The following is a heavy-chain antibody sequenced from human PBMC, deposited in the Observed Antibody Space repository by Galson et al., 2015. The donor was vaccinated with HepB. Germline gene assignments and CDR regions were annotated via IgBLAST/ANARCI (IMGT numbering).Heavy chain of an antibody. CDR3: ARLPSRSWYSPFDY. D-gene: IGHD6-13*01. CDR1: GYTFTSYA. V-gene: IGHV7-4-1*02. J-gene: IGHJ4*02. Sequence: SVKVSCKASGYTFTSYAMNWVRQAPGQGLEWMGWINTNTGNPTYAQGFTGRFVFSLDTSVSTAYLQISSLKASDTAMYYCARLPSRSWYSPFDYWGQGTLVTVSS. CDR2: INTNTGNP.